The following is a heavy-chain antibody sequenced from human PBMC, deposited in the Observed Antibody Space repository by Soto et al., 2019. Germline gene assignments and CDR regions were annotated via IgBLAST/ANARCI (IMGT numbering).Heavy chain of an antibody. V-gene: IGHV3-30-3*01. CDR1: GFTFNSYA. CDR2: ISHDGNIK. CDR3: ARDHSRNYCIDY. D-gene: IGHD1-26*01. J-gene: IGHJ4*02. Sequence: PVGSLRLSCAASGFTFNSYAIHWVRQAPGKGLEWVAFISHDGNIKYYADSVKGRFTISRDNSKNMLYLQLNGLRAEDTAVYYCARDHSRNYCIDYWGQGTLVTVSS.